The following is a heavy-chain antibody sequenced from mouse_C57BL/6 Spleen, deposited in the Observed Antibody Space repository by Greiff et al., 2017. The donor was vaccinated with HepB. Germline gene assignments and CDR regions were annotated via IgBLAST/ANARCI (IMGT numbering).Heavy chain of an antibody. Sequence: VQLQQSGAELVKPGASVKISCKASGYAFSSYWMNWVKQRPGKGLEWIGQIYPGDGDTNSNGKFKGKATLTADKSSSTAYMQLSSLTSEDSAVYVCARGTAQVPFDYWGQGTTLTVSS. V-gene: IGHV1-80*01. J-gene: IGHJ2*01. D-gene: IGHD3-2*02. CDR2: IYPGDGDT. CDR3: ARGTAQVPFDY. CDR1: GYAFSSYW.